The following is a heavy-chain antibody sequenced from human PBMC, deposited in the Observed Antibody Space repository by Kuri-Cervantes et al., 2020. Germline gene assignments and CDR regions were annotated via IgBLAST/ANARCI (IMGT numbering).Heavy chain of an antibody. CDR2: IYYSGST. CDR1: GGSISSSSYY. V-gene: IGHV4-39*07. J-gene: IGHJ4*02. CDR3: ARVADGYYNGYYFDF. Sequence: SETLSLTCTVSGGSISSSSYYWGWIRQPPGKGLEWIGSIYYSGSTYYNPSLKGRVTISVDTSKNQFSLKLSSVTAADTAVYYCARVADGYYNGYYFDFWGQGTLVTVSS. D-gene: IGHD5-24*01.